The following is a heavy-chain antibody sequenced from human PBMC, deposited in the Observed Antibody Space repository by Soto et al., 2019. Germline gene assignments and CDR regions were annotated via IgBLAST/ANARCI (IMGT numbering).Heavy chain of an antibody. J-gene: IGHJ6*02. V-gene: IGHV1-69*02. Sequence: QVQLVQSGAEVKKPGSSVKVSCKASGGTFSSYTISWVRQAPGQGLEWMGRIIPILGIANYAQKFQSRVTITADKSTSTAYMEMSSLRSEDTAVYYCARVPTTGTRGSYYYYGMDVWGQGTTVTASS. D-gene: IGHD1-1*01. CDR3: ARVPTTGTRGSYYYYGMDV. CDR2: IIPILGIA. CDR1: GGTFSSYT.